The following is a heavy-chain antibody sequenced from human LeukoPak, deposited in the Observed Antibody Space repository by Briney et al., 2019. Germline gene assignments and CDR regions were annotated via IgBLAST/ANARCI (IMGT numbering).Heavy chain of an antibody. J-gene: IGHJ3*02. Sequence: SETLSLTCTASGASISSYYWSWIRQPPGKRLEWIGYIYYSGSTNYNPSLKSRVTISIDTSKNQFSLKLSPVTAADTAVYYCAKGVDAFDIWGQGTMVTVSS. CDR1: GASISSYY. CDR3: AKGVDAFDI. CDR2: IYYSGST. V-gene: IGHV4-59*01.